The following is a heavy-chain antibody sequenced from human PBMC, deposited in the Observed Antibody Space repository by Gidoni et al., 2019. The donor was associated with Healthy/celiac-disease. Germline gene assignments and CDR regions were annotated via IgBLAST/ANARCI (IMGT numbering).Heavy chain of an antibody. CDR1: GFPFSRYA. J-gene: IGHJ4*02. D-gene: IGHD3-10*01. CDR3: AKDISPKRGVGNFDY. Sequence: EVQLLESGGGLVQPGGSLRLSCAASGFPFSRYAMSWVRQAPGKGLEWVSAISGSGGSTYYADSVKGRFTISRDNSKNTLYLQMNSLRAEDTAVYYCAKDISPKRGVGNFDYWGQGTLVTVSS. CDR2: ISGSGGST. V-gene: IGHV3-23*01.